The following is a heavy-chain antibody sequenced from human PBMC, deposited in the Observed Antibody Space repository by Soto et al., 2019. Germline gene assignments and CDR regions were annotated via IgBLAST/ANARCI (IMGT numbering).Heavy chain of an antibody. J-gene: IGHJ4*01. D-gene: IGHD3-22*01. V-gene: IGHV3-15*07. CDR2: IKSKTDGGTT. CDR1: GFTFSNAW. CDR3: TTDSYSTIIIVRFDY. Sequence: EVQLVESGGGLVKPGGSLRLSCAASGFTFSNAWINWVRQAPGKGLEWVGRIKSKTDGGTTDYAEPVKGRFAISRDDSNNMVYPQMHSLKIVDTAVYYCTTDSYSTIIIVRFDYWGHGTLVTVSP.